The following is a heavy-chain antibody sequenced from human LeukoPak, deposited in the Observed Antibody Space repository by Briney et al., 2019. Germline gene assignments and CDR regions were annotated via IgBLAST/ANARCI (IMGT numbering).Heavy chain of an antibody. D-gene: IGHD2-8*02. J-gene: IGHJ3*02. CDR2: IYTRGST. V-gene: IGHV4-4*07. CDR3: ARGRYCSATTCSGGDAFDI. CDR1: GTSVSSYY. Sequence: SETLSLTRTVSGTSVSSYYWSWIRQPAGRGLEWIGRIYTRGSTNYNPSLQSRVSMSVDSSKSQFSLRLTSVTAADTAIYYCARGRYCSATTCSGGDAFDIWGQGTVVTVSS.